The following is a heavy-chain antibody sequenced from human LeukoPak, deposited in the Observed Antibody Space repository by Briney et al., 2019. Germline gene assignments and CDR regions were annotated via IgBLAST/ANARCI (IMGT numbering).Heavy chain of an antibody. J-gene: IGHJ6*02. CDR2: IYYSGST. CDR3: ATLARDFCGAGGYYYYGMDV. CDR1: GGSISSYY. Sequence: SETLSLTCTVSGGSISSYYWSWIRQPPGKGLEWIGYIYYSGSTNYNPSLKSRVTISVDTSKNQFSLKLSPVTAADTAVYYCATLARDFCGAGGYYYYGMDVWGQGTTVTVSS. V-gene: IGHV4-59*08. D-gene: IGHD3-3*01.